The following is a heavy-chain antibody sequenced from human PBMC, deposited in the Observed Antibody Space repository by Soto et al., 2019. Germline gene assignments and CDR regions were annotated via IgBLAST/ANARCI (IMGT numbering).Heavy chain of an antibody. CDR3: ASAVDYDSWSGTTHYGMDV. V-gene: IGHV3-74*01. J-gene: IGHJ6*02. Sequence: GGSLRLSCAASGLTFSNYWMHWVRQAPGQGLVWVSRISNDGTITDYADSVKGRFTVSRDNAKNTQSLQMDSLRSEDTAVYFCASAVDYDSWSGTTHYGMDVWGQGTTVTVSS. D-gene: IGHD3-3*01. CDR1: GLTFSNYW. CDR2: ISNDGTIT.